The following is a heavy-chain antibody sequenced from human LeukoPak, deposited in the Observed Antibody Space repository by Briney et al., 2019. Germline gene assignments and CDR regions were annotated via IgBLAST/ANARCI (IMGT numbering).Heavy chain of an antibody. V-gene: IGHV1-2*02. CDR2: INPYSGGT. Sequence: ASVKVSCKASGYTFTGHYLHWVRQAPGQGLEWMGWINPYSGGTHYALILQGRVTMTRDTSASTAYMELSRLRSDDTAVYYCARRIAGRLVNDAFDIWGQGTTVTVSS. J-gene: IGHJ3*02. CDR1: GYTFTGHY. D-gene: IGHD6-6*01. CDR3: ARRIAGRLVNDAFDI.